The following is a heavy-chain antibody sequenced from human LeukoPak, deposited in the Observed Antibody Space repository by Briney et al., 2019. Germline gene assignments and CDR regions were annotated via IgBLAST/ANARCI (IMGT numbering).Heavy chain of an antibody. J-gene: IGHJ4*01. CDR3: VTASPYSGLGD. CDR1: GFTFSSYA. V-gene: IGHV3-64D*06. D-gene: IGHD3-16*01. CDR2: ISSKGQSD. Sequence: GGSLRLSCSASGFTFSSYAMHWVRQAPGKGLEYVSGISSKGQSDFYADSVMGRFTVSRDNTENTLWLQMSSLRVEDTAVYFCVTASPYSGLGDWGHGTLVIVSS.